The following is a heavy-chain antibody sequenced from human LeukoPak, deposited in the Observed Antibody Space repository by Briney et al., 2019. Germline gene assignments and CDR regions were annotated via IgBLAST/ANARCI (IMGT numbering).Heavy chain of an antibody. CDR1: GYTFTGYY. CDR2: INPNSGGT. Sequence: GASVKVSCKASGYTFTGYYMHWVRQAPGQGLEWMGRINPNSGGTNYAQKFQGRVTMTRDTSFSTAYMELSRLRSDDTAVYYCATRDGYNPEYFDYWGQGTLVTVSS. D-gene: IGHD5-24*01. J-gene: IGHJ4*02. V-gene: IGHV1-2*06. CDR3: ATRDGYNPEYFDY.